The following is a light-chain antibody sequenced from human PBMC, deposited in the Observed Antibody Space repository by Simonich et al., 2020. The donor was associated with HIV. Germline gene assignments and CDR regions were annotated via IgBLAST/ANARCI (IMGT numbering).Light chain of an antibody. Sequence: QSALTQPRSVSGSPGQSVTISCTGTRSDVGGYNYVSWYQQHPGKAPKLLIYDFISRPSGVPDRFSGSKSGNTASLTISGLQAEDEADYYCCSYAGSYTWVFGGGTKLTVL. CDR3: CSYAGSYTWV. V-gene: IGLV2-11*01. J-gene: IGLJ3*02. CDR1: RSDVGGYNY. CDR2: DFI.